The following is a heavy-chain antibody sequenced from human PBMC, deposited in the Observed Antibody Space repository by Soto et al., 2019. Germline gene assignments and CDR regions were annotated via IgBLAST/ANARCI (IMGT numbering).Heavy chain of an antibody. CDR3: ARMAVTTFYYYAMDV. Sequence: PSETLSLTCAVYGYSIRSSDWWGWIRQPPGKGLEWIGYITHGGSTNYNPSLKRRVTMSVDPSKNQFSLNLTSVTAVDTAVYYCARMAVTTFYYYAMDVWGQGTTVTVS. V-gene: IGHV4-28*01. D-gene: IGHD6-19*01. CDR2: ITHGGST. J-gene: IGHJ6*02. CDR1: GYSIRSSDW.